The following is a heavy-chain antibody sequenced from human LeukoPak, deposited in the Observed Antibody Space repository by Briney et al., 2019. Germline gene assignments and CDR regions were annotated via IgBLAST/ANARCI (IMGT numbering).Heavy chain of an antibody. CDR1: RFTFSGYW. CDR2: ISSDGSST. V-gene: IGHV3-74*01. J-gene: IGHJ3*02. CDR3: ARGGSYTAGAFDI. D-gene: IGHD1-26*01. Sequence: PGGSLRLSCAASRFTFSGYWMHWVRQVPGKGLVWVSRISSDGSSTSYAGSVRGRFTISRDNAKNTPYLQMNSLRAEDTAVYYCARGGSYTAGAFDIWGQGTLVTVSS.